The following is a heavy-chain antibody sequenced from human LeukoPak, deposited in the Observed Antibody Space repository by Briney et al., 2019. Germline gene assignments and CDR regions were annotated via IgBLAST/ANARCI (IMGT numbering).Heavy chain of an antibody. D-gene: IGHD1-7*01. CDR1: GFSFSSYS. V-gene: IGHV3-48*01. J-gene: IGHJ4*02. CDR2: ISSSGSTL. Sequence: GRSLRLSCAGSGFSFSSYSMKWVRQAPGKGLEWVAYISSSGSTLYYEDSVKGRFTISRDNAKNSVYLQMNSLRAEDTAVYYCAKKALQGWNSDFWGQGTLVTVSS. CDR3: AKKALQGWNSDF.